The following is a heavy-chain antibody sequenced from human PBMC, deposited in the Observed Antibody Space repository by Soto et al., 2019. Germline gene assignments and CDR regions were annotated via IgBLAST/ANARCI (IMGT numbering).Heavy chain of an antibody. CDR1: GFTFSIAW. Sequence: EVHMVESGGGLVKPGGSLRLSCAASGFTFSIAWMNWVRQAPGKGLEWVGRIKSKTDGETTDYAAPVRDRFTISRDDSTNTLYLQMNSLKTEDTAMYYCTTRNGYWGQGTLVTVSS. V-gene: IGHV3-15*01. D-gene: IGHD2-8*01. CDR2: IKSKTDGETT. J-gene: IGHJ4*02. CDR3: TTRNGY.